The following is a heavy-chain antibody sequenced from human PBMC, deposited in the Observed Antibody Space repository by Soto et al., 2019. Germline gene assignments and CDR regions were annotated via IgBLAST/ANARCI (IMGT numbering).Heavy chain of an antibody. D-gene: IGHD3-22*01. CDR3: ARGGYYDSTGYAN. CDR1: GFTFSSYA. Sequence: GGSLRLSCAASGFTFSSYAMSWVRQAPGKGLEWVSGISVGGSTTYYADSVKGRFTISRDNSKNTLYLQMSSLRAEDTAVYYCARGGYYDSTGYANWGQGTLVTVSS. J-gene: IGHJ4*02. CDR2: ISVGGSTT. V-gene: IGHV3-23*01.